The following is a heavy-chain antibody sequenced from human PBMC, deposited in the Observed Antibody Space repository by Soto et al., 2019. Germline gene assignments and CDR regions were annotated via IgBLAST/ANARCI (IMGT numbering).Heavy chain of an antibody. CDR1: GGSISSSSYY. V-gene: IGHV4-39*01. J-gene: IGHJ5*02. Sequence: SETLSLTCTVSGGSISSSSYYWGWIRQPPGKGLEWIGSIYYSGSTYYNPSLKSRVTISVDTSNNQFSLKLSSVTAADTAVYYCARHLAPPKNWFDPWGQGTLVTVSS. CDR3: ARHLAPPKNWFDP. CDR2: IYYSGST.